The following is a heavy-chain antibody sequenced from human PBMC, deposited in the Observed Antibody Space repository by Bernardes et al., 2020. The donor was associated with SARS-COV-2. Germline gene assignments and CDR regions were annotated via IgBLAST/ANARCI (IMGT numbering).Heavy chain of an antibody. D-gene: IGHD3-10*01. V-gene: IGHV3-30*03. Sequence: GGSLRLSCAASGFTFNNFGMHWVRQAPGKGLEWVAVISYEGSIQHYAASVKGRFTNSRDSSKNTVYLQMNTLRPEDTAVYYFAILRSVVWIHPYYNAVDAWGEDTTVSVSS. CDR3: AILRSVVWIHPYYNAVDA. J-gene: IGHJ6*04. CDR2: ISYEGSIQ. CDR1: GFTFNNFG.